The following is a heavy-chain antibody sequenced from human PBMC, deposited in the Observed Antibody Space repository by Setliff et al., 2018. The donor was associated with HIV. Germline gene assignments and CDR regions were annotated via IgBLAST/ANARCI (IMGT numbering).Heavy chain of an antibody. CDR3: ARDSSTGFFSAAY. J-gene: IGHJ4*02. CDR2: INPSGDFA. V-gene: IGHV1-46*02. Sequence: ASVKVSCKASGYTFNTYYVHWVRQAPGQGLEWMGLINPSGDFAFYAQKFQGRVIMTRDTSANTVYLEIRSLISEDTAVYYCARDSSTGFFSAAYWGQGALVTVSS. D-gene: IGHD6-19*01. CDR1: GYTFNTYY.